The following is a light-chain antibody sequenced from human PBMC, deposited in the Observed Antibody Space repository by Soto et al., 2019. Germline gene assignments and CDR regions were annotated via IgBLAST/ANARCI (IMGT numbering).Light chain of an antibody. V-gene: IGLV2-14*01. Sequence: QSVLTPPASLSGSPGQSITISCTGTSSDVGGYNYVSWYQQHPGKAPKLMIYEVSNRPSGVSNRFSGSKSGNTASLTISGLQAEDEADYFRSSYTSSITRVLGNGTQVTVL. CDR2: EVS. CDR1: SSDVGGYNY. CDR3: SSYTSSITRV. J-gene: IGLJ1*01.